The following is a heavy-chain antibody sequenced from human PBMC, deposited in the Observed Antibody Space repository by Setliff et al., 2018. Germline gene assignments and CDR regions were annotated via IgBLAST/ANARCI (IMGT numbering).Heavy chain of an antibody. CDR1: GYTLSKYY. V-gene: IGHV1-46*01. Sequence: GASVKVSCKASGYTLSKYYMHWVRQAPGQGLEWMGIINPSGGLTKYAQKFQGRVTMTSDTSTNTVYLEVSSLRSEDTAVYYCAREGRRYYDSSGYYYDPYYYYYMDVWGKGTTVTVSS. CDR2: INPSGGLT. D-gene: IGHD3-22*01. J-gene: IGHJ6*03. CDR3: AREGRRYYDSSGYYYDPYYYYYMDV.